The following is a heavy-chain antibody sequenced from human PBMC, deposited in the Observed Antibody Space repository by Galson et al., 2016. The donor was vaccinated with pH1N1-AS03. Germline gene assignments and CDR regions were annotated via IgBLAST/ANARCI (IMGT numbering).Heavy chain of an antibody. CDR3: ARSVQYSFDY. V-gene: IGHV3-53*01. CDR1: GFSVSSDY. CDR2: IHSAAGNT. D-gene: IGHD5/OR15-5a*01. J-gene: IGHJ4*02. Sequence: SLRLSCAASGFSVSSDYMSWVRQAPGKGLEWVSMIHSAAGNTYYADSVKGRFTISRDNSRNSLFLQMNSLRDEDTAIYYCARSVQYSFDYWGQGILVTVSS.